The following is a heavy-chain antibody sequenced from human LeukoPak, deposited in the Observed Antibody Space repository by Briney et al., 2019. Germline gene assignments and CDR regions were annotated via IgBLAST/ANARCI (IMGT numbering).Heavy chain of an antibody. V-gene: IGHV3-23*01. D-gene: IGHD2-15*01. CDR1: GFSFSTSA. J-gene: IGHJ4*02. CDR2: ISGSGGRA. CDR3: ARAGKAAAFDY. Sequence: GGSLRFSCAASGFSFSTSAMSWVRQAPGKGLEWVSAISGSGGRAYYADSVEGRFTISRDNSKNTLWLQMNSLKAEDTAVYYCARAGKAAAFDYWGQGTLVTVSS.